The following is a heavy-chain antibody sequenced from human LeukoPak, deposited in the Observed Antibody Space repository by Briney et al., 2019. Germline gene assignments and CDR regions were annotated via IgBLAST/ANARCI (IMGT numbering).Heavy chain of an antibody. D-gene: IGHD5-18*01. CDR2: ISYDGSNK. CDR3: ASSRERALWLGYPDY. Sequence: GGSLRLSCAASGFTFSSYAMHWVRQAPGKGLEWVAVISYDGSNKYYADSVKGRFTISRDNSKNTLYLQMNSLRAEDTAVYYCASSRERALWLGYPDYWGQGALVTVSS. J-gene: IGHJ4*02. V-gene: IGHV3-30-3*01. CDR1: GFTFSSYA.